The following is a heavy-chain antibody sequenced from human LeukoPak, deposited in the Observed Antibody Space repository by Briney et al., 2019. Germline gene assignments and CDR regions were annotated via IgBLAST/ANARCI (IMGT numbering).Heavy chain of an antibody. D-gene: IGHD6-13*01. CDR2: ISSSGSTI. CDR1: GFTFSSYE. J-gene: IGHJ4*02. CDR3: ATLCEAAADWDDDY. V-gene: IGHV3-48*03. Sequence: PGGSLRLSCAASGFTFSSYEMNWVRQAPGKGLEWVSYISSSGSTIYYADSVKGRFTISRDNSKNTLYLQMNRLRAEDTAVYYCATLCEAAADWDDDYWGQGTLLTVSS.